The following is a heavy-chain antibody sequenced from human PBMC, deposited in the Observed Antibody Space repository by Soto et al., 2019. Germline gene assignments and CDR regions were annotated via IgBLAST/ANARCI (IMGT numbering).Heavy chain of an antibody. V-gene: IGHV3-23*01. CDR1: GFTFSSYA. Sequence: GGSLRLSCAASGFTFSSYALTWVRQAPGQGLEWVSGISGTGVTTYYADSVKGRFTISRDNSKNTLYLHMNSLRGEDTAVYYCAKDSRLYDSTNWFDSWGHGTLVTVSS. CDR2: ISGTGVTT. D-gene: IGHD3-22*01. CDR3: AKDSRLYDSTNWFDS. J-gene: IGHJ5*01.